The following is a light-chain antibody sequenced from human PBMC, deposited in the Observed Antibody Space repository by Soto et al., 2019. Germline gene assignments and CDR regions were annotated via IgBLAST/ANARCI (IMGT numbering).Light chain of an antibody. CDR2: DVS. V-gene: IGLV2-14*01. Sequence: QSVLTQPASVSGSPGQSITISCTGTSSDVGGYNYVSWYHQHPGKAPKLMIYDVSNRPSGVSNRFSGSKSGNTASLTTSGLQAEDEADYYCSSYTSSSTRVFGGGTKLTV. CDR1: SSDVGGYNY. CDR3: SSYTSSSTRV. J-gene: IGLJ3*02.